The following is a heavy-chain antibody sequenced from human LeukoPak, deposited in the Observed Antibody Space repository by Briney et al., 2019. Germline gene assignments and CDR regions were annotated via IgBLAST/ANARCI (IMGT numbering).Heavy chain of an antibody. Sequence: GGSLRLSCAASGFTFSSYAMSWVRQAPGKGLEWVSAISGSGGSTYYADSVKGRFTISRDNSKNTLYLQMNSLRAEDTAVYYCAKDPEYSGSYYSDYWGQGTLVAVSS. D-gene: IGHD1-26*01. CDR3: AKDPEYSGSYYSDY. V-gene: IGHV3-23*01. J-gene: IGHJ4*02. CDR2: ISGSGGST. CDR1: GFTFSSYA.